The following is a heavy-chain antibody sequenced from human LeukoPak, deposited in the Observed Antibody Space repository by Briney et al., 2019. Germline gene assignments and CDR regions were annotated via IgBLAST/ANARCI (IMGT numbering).Heavy chain of an antibody. Sequence: PGGSLRLSCAASGFTFSSYWMSWVRQAPGKGLEWVANIKQDGSEKYYVDSVKGRFTISRDNAKNSLYLQMNSLRAEDTAVYYCARALRYSSGWYEVDYFDYWGQGTLVTVPS. CDR3: ARALRYSSGWYEVDYFDY. CDR2: IKQDGSEK. J-gene: IGHJ4*02. D-gene: IGHD6-19*01. V-gene: IGHV3-7*01. CDR1: GFTFSSYW.